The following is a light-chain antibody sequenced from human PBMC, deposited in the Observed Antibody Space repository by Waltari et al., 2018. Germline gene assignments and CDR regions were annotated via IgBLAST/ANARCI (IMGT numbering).Light chain of an antibody. J-gene: IGLJ2*01. CDR2: EVD. V-gene: IGLV2-8*01. Sequence: QSAPTQPPSASGSPGQSVTISCTGTSSDVGGYRYISWYQQHPGKAPKLIIYEVDNRPSGVPHRCSGSKAGNTATLTGAGLQADDGADYYCSSYAGARQFLFGGGTKLTVL. CDR1: SSDVGGYRY. CDR3: SSYAGARQFL.